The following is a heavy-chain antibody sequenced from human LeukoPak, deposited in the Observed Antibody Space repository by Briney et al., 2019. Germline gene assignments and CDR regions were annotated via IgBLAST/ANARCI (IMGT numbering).Heavy chain of an antibody. CDR2: INPNYGGT. D-gene: IGHD6-6*01. Sequence: ASVKVSCKASGYTFTGYYMHWVRQAPGQGLEWMGRINPNYGGTSYAQNFQGRVTMTRDTSISTAYMELSRLRSDDTAIYYCARDRYSSSPGDFDYWGQGTLVTVSS. CDR3: ARDRYSSSPGDFDY. J-gene: IGHJ4*02. V-gene: IGHV1-2*06. CDR1: GYTFTGYY.